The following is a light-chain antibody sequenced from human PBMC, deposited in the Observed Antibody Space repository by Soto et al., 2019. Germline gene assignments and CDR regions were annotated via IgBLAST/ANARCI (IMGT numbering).Light chain of an antibody. CDR2: GDS. CDR3: HQYNHWTPLFS. V-gene: IGKV3-15*01. J-gene: IGKJ2*01. Sequence: EVVLTQSPVTLSMSPGERATLSCRASQSVSNNLAWYQQKPGQAPRLLIYGDSTRAAGVTARFSGSGSGTEVALTITGLQSEDIAISYCHQYNHWTPLFSFGQGTQLEIK. CDR1: QSVSNN.